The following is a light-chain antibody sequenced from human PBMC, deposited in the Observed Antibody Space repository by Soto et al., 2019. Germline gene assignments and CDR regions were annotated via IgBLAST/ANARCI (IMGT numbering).Light chain of an antibody. J-gene: IGKJ4*01. CDR1: ESISNY. V-gene: IGKV1-39*01. CDR2: GAS. CDR3: QHSYTAPLS. Sequence: DIQMTQSPSSLFASVGDRVSITCRASESISNYLNWYQQKPGKAPKLLIYGASHLQGGVPSRFSGSGSGTDFSLTISRLQPEDFATYFCQHSYTAPLSFGGGTKVEIK.